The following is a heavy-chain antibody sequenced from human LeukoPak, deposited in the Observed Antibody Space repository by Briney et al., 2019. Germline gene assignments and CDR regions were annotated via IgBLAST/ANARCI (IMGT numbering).Heavy chain of an antibody. J-gene: IGHJ6*02. D-gene: IGHD3-10*01. Sequence: SVKVSCKASGGIFSSYAISWVRQAPGQGLEWMGGIIPIFGTPNYAQKFQGRVTITADESTSTAYMELSSLRSEDTAVYYCARESTMVRGVGPYYYGMDVWGQGTTVTVSS. CDR2: IIPIFGTP. CDR1: GGIFSSYA. CDR3: ARESTMVRGVGPYYYGMDV. V-gene: IGHV1-69*13.